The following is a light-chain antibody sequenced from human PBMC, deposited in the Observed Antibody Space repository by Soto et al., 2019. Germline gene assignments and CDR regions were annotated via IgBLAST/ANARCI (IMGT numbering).Light chain of an antibody. V-gene: IGLV2-14*01. J-gene: IGLJ2*01. CDR1: SSDVGGYNY. Sequence: QSALTQPASVSGSPGQSITISCSGTSSDVGGYNYVSWYQQHPGKAPKLMIYDVSNRPSGVSNRFSGSKSGNTAPLTISVLQPDDQAEYYCCSYTSSSTLVVFGGGTKVTVL. CDR2: DVS. CDR3: CSYTSSSTLVV.